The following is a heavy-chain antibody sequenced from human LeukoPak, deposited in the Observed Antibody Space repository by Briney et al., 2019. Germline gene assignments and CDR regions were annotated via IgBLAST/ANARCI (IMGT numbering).Heavy chain of an antibody. CDR2: FYTSGST. CDR1: SGSINNYY. J-gene: IGHJ4*02. V-gene: IGHV4-4*07. CDR3: ARGRDGYNFLNRGEYYYFDY. D-gene: IGHD5-24*01. Sequence: PSETLSLTCTVSSGSINNYYWNWIRQPPGKGLEWIGRFYTSGSTNYNPSLKSRVTISVDTSKNQFSLKLSSVTAADTAVYYCARGRDGYNFLNRGEYYYFDYWGQGTLVTVSS.